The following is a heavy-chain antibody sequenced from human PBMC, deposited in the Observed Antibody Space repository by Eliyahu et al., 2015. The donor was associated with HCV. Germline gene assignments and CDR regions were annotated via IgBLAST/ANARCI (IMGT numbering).Heavy chain of an antibody. Sequence: QVQLVESGGGVVQPGRSLRLSXAASGFTLSXXGMHWVRQAPGQGVGWGAVLSYDGSNKNYADSVKGRFTISRDNSKNTLYLQMSSLRAEDTAIYYCAKVFCGGDCYPEFGLDYWGQGTLVTVSS. J-gene: IGHJ4*02. D-gene: IGHD2-21*02. CDR3: AKVFCGGDCYPEFGLDY. CDR1: GFTLSXXG. CDR2: LSYDGSNK. V-gene: IGHV3-30*18.